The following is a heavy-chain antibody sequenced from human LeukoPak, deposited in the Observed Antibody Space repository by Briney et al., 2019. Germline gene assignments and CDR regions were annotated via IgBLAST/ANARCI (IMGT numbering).Heavy chain of an antibody. V-gene: IGHV1-18*01. Sequence: ASVKVSCKASGYTFSNYGISWVRQAPGQGLEWMGWISPYNGNTSYPQKLQGRVTLTTDTSTSTAYMELRSLRSDDTAVYFCARDYSSGWPFDYWGRGTLVTVSS. CDR3: ARDYSSGWPFDY. J-gene: IGHJ4*02. CDR2: ISPYNGNT. CDR1: GYTFSNYG. D-gene: IGHD6-19*01.